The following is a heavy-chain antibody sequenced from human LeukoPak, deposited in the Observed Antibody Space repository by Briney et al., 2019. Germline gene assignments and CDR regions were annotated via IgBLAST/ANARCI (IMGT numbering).Heavy chain of an antibody. Sequence: WIRQPPGKGLEWIGRIKSKTDGGTTDYAAPVKGRFTISRDDSKNTLYLQMNSLKTEDTAVYYCTTDLILWFGELSRDYWGQGTLVTVSS. J-gene: IGHJ4*02. CDR3: TTDLILWFGELSRDY. D-gene: IGHD3-10*01. CDR2: IKSKTDGGTT. V-gene: IGHV3-15*01.